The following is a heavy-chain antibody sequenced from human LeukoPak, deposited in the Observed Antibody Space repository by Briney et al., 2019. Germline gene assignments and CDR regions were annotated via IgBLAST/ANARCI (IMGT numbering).Heavy chain of an antibody. CDR3: ARDGDDYGDLSFDY. Sequence: SETLSLTCTVSGGSLSSGSYYWSWIRQPAGKGLEWIGRIYTSGSANYNPSLKSRVTISVDTSKNQFSLKLSSVTAADTAVYYCARDGDDYGDLSFDYWGQGTLVTVSS. J-gene: IGHJ4*02. V-gene: IGHV4-61*02. CDR1: GGSLSSGSYY. D-gene: IGHD4-17*01. CDR2: IYTSGSA.